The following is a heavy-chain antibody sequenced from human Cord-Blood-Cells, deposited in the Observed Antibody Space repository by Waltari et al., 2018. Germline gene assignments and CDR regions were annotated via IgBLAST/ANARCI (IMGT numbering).Heavy chain of an antibody. CDR2: INHSGST. J-gene: IGHJ4*02. CDR3: AQLKNSGSYYNYFDY. V-gene: IGHV4-34*01. Sequence: QVQLQQWGAGLLKPSETLSLTCAVYGGSFSGYYWSWIRQPPGKGLEWIGEINHSGSTNYNPSLKSRVTISVDMSKNQFSLKLSSVTAADTAVYYCAQLKNSGSYYNYFDYWGQGTLVTVSS. CDR1: GGSFSGYY. D-gene: IGHD3-10*01.